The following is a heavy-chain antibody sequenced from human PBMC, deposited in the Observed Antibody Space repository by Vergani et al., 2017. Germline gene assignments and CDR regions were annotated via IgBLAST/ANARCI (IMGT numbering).Heavy chain of an antibody. CDR3: ASDLVRLYYYDGSGTGYFQH. Sequence: QVQLVQSGAEVKKPGSSVKVSCKASGGTFSSYAISWVRQAPGQGLEWMGRIIPIFGTANYAQKFQGRVTISADESTSTAYMELSSLRSEDTAVYYCASDLVRLYYYDGSGTGYFQHWGQGTLVTVSS. J-gene: IGHJ1*01. CDR2: IIPIFGTA. D-gene: IGHD3-22*01. CDR1: GGTFSSYA. V-gene: IGHV1-69*13.